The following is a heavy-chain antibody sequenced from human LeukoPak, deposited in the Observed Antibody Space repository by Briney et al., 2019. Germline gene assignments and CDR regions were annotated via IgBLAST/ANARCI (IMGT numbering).Heavy chain of an antibody. CDR2: ISSSGSTI. CDR1: GFTFSSYE. J-gene: IGHJ6*02. Sequence: PGGSLRLSCAASGFTFSSYEMNWVRQAPGKGLEWVSYISSSGSTIYYADSVKGRFTISRDNAKNSLYLQMNSLRAEDTAVYYCARAPSLRYCDWTSYYYYGMDVWGQGTTVTVSS. CDR3: ARAPSLRYCDWTSYYYYGMDV. V-gene: IGHV3-48*03. D-gene: IGHD3-9*01.